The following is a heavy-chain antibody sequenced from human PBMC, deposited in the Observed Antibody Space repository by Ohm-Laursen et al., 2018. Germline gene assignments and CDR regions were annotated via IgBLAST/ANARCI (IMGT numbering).Heavy chain of an antibody. J-gene: IGHJ4*02. CDR3: AKVVASTSIDF. CDR2: ISHRGDS. CDR1: GYSISSGYY. V-gene: IGHV4-38-2*01. Sequence: SDTLSLTCAVSGYSISSGYYWGWVRQPPGEGLEWIGSISHRGDSYYNPSLRSRVTMSVDTSKNQFSLKLNSLIAADTAVYYCAKVVASTSIDFWGQGILVTVSS. D-gene: IGHD3-22*01.